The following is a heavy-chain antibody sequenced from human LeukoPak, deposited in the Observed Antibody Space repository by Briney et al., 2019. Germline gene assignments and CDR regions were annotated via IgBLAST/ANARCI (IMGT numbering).Heavy chain of an antibody. J-gene: IGHJ3*02. CDR1: GFTVSSNY. CDR2: IYSGGST. Sequence: GGSLRLSCAASGFTVSSNYMSWVRQAPGKGLEWVSVIYSGGSTYYADSVKGRFTISRDNSKNTLYLQMNSLRAEDTAVYYCARRGYYYASSGYPDAFDIWGQGTMVTVSS. V-gene: IGHV3-66*01. D-gene: IGHD3-22*01. CDR3: ARRGYYYASSGYPDAFDI.